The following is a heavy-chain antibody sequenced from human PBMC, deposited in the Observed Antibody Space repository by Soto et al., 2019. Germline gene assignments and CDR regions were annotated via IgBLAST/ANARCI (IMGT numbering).Heavy chain of an antibody. CDR1: GFTFSNAW. V-gene: IGHV3-15*07. CDR2: IKSKTDGGKT. CDR3: TTDPDIVVVPAAIGADFDY. D-gene: IGHD2-2*01. Sequence: GGSLRLSCAASGFTFSNAWMNWVRQAPGKGLEWVGRIKSKTDGGKTDYAAPVKGRFSISRDDSKNTLYRQMNSLKTEDTAVYYCTTDPDIVVVPAAIGADFDYWGQGTLVTVSS. J-gene: IGHJ4*02.